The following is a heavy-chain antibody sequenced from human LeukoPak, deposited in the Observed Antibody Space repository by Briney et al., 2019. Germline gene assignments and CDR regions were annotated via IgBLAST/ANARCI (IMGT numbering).Heavy chain of an antibody. V-gene: IGHV4-38-2*01. Sequence: PSETLSLTCAVSGYSISSGYYWVWIRQPPGKGLEWIGSLYHSGSTYYNPSLKSRVTMSVDTSKNQFSLKLSSVTAAETAVYYCARGYCSSTSCYYPWGQGTLVTVSS. D-gene: IGHD2-2*01. CDR2: LYHSGST. CDR1: GYSISSGYY. CDR3: ARGYCSSTSCYYP. J-gene: IGHJ5*02.